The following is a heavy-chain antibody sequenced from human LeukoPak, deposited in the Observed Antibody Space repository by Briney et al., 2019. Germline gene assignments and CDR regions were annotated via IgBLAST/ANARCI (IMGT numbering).Heavy chain of an antibody. Sequence: SETLSLTCTVSGGSISSGGYFWIWIRQHPGKGLEWIAHIYHAGSTHDNPSLRGRVAISLDTSANQFSLRLSSVTAADTAVYFCARATHYSASTGGPYMDVWGQGTTVTVSS. D-gene: IGHD3-22*01. CDR1: GGSISSGGYF. CDR2: IYHAGST. J-gene: IGHJ6*03. V-gene: IGHV4-31*03. CDR3: ARATHYSASTGGPYMDV.